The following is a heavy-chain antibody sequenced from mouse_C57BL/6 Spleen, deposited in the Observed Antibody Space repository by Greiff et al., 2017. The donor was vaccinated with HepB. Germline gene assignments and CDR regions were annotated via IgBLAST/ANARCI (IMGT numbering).Heavy chain of an antibody. CDR1: GYTFTDYE. CDR3: TRHYGSRDWFAY. J-gene: IGHJ3*01. CDR2: IDPGTGGT. Sequence: QVQLQQSGAELVRPGASVTLSCKASGYTFTDYEMHWVKQTPVHGLEWIGAIDPGTGGTAYNQKFKGKAILTADKSSSTAYMELRSLTSEDSAVYYCTRHYGSRDWFAYWGQGTLVTVSA. V-gene: IGHV1-15*01. D-gene: IGHD1-1*01.